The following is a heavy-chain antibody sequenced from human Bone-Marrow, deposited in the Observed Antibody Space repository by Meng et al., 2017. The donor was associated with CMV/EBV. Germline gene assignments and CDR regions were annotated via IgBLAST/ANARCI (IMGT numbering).Heavy chain of an antibody. Sequence: ASVQVSCKASGYTFTSYYMHWVRQAPGQGLEWMGIINPSGGSTSYAQKFQGRVTMTRDTYTSIGYMELCSLRSEDTAVYYCARDLVSIFGATYYFDYWGQGTLVTASS. CDR1: GYTFTSYY. V-gene: IGHV1-46*01. CDR2: INPSGGST. D-gene: IGHD3-3*01. J-gene: IGHJ4*02. CDR3: ARDLVSIFGATYYFDY.